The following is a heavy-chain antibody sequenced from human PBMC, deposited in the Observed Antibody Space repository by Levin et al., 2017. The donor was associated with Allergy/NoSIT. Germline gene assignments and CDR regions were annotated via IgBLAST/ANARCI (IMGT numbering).Heavy chain of an antibody. CDR1: GFAFSDYW. V-gene: IGHV3-74*01. Sequence: GESLKISCAASGFAFSDYWMHWVRQAPGKGLVWVSRINGDGSSSNYADSVKGRFTISRDNAKKTLYLQMNSLRAEDTAVYYCARAYSYNENWFDPWGQGTLVTVSS. D-gene: IGHD5-18*01. CDR3: ARAYSYNENWFDP. CDR2: INGDGSSS. J-gene: IGHJ5*02.